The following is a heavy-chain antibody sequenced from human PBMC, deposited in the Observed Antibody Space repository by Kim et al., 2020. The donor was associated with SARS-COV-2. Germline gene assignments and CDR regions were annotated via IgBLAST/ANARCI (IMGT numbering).Heavy chain of an antibody. CDR2: ISSSGSTI. J-gene: IGHJ4*02. CDR3: AREIPYYFDY. CDR1: GFTFSDYY. V-gene: IGHV3-11*04. Sequence: LSLTCAASGFTFSDYYMSWIRQAPGKGLEWVSYISSSGSTIYYADSVKGRFTISRDNAKNSLYLQMNSLRAEDTALYYCAREIPYYFDYWGQGTLVTVSS.